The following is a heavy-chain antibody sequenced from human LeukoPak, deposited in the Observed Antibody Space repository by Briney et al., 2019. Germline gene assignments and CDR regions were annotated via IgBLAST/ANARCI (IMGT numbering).Heavy chain of an antibody. Sequence: PGGSLRLSCAASGFTFSSYGMHWVRQAPGKRLEWVAFIAYDGSNKYYADSVKGRFTISRDNSKNTMFLQMNSLRAEDTAVYYCASQDGYNLRETYYLDYWGQGTLATVSS. CDR1: GFTFSSYG. J-gene: IGHJ4*02. CDR2: IAYDGSNK. CDR3: ASQDGYNLRETYYLDY. V-gene: IGHV3-30*19. D-gene: IGHD5-24*01.